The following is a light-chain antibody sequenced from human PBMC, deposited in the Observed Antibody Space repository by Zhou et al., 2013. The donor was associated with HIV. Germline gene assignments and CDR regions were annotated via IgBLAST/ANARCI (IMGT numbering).Light chain of an antibody. CDR1: SSDIGTYDH. CDR3: SSYTPSAAL. V-gene: IGLV2-14*01. CDR2: DVS. J-gene: IGLJ1*01. Sequence: QSALTQPASVSGSPGQSITISCTGSSSDIGTYDHISWYQQYPGKVPKLIIYDVSNRPPGVSDRFSGSKSGNTASLSISGLQAEDESNYYCSSYTPSAALFGTGTKVHRP.